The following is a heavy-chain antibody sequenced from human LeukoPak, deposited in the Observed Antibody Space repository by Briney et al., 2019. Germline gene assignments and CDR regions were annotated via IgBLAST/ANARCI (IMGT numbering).Heavy chain of an antibody. CDR2: IIPILGIA. Sequence: GASVKVSCKASGGTFSSYAISWVRQAPGQGLEWMGRIIPILGIANYAQKFQGRVTITADKSTSTAYMELSSLRSEDTAVYYCARDYYGSGSYYPTLGHLYYYYGMDVWGQGTTVTVSS. J-gene: IGHJ6*02. V-gene: IGHV1-69*04. CDR3: ARDYYGSGSYYPTLGHLYYYYGMDV. D-gene: IGHD3-10*01. CDR1: GGTFSSYA.